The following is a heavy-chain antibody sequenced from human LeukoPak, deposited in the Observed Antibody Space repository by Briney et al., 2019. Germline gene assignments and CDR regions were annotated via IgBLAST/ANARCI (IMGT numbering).Heavy chain of an antibody. CDR1: GGTFSSYA. Sequence: ASVKVSCKASGGTFSSYAISWVRQAPGQGLEWMGGIIPIFGTANYAQKIQGRVTITTDESTSTAYMELSSLRSEDTAVYYCAREVAGTTWGNWFDPWGRGTLVTVSS. D-gene: IGHD1-1*01. V-gene: IGHV1-69*05. CDR3: AREVAGTTWGNWFDP. J-gene: IGHJ5*02. CDR2: IIPIFGTA.